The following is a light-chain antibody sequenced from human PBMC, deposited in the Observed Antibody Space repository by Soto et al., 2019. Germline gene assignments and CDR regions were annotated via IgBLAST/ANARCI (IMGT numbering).Light chain of an antibody. CDR1: QSVGSSH. V-gene: IGKV3-20*01. Sequence: EIVLTQSPGTLSLSPGESATLSCRASQSVGSSHVAWYQLKPGQAPRLLIYGASSRATGIPDRFSGVGSETDSTLTISRLEPEDFAVYYCQQYATSPHTFGQGTKLEIK. CDR3: QQYATSPHT. J-gene: IGKJ2*01. CDR2: GAS.